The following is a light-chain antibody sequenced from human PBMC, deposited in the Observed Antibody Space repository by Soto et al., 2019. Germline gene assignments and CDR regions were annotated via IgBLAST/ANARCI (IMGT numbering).Light chain of an antibody. CDR3: QQYDNLLAT. CDR2: DES. Sequence: DIQMTQSPSSLSASVGDRVTITCQASQDISNYLNWYQQKPGKAPKLLIYDESNLETGVPSRFSGSGYGTDFTFTISSLQPEDIATYYCQQYDNLLATFGQGTRLEIK. V-gene: IGKV1-33*01. J-gene: IGKJ5*01. CDR1: QDISNY.